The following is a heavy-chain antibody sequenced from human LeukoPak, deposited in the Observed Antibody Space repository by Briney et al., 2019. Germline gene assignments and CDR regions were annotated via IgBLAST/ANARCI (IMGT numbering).Heavy chain of an antibody. Sequence: GGSLRLSCAASGFTFSSYAMNWVRQPPGKGLEWVSSIIGSGGRTYYADSVKGRFTISRDNSKNTLYLQMNSLRAEDTAVYYCARGGRGNSIDGWSDPWGQGTLVTVSS. V-gene: IGHV3-23*01. J-gene: IGHJ5*02. CDR3: ARGGRGNSIDGWSDP. CDR2: IIGSGGRT. CDR1: GFTFSSYA. D-gene: IGHD4-23*01.